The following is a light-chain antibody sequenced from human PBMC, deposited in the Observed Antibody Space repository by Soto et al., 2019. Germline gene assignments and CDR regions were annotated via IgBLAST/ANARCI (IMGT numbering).Light chain of an antibody. Sequence: DIQLTQSPSFLSASVGDRVTMTCRASQGVSTYLAWYQQKPGKAPKLLIYGASTLQSGVPSRFSGSGSGTEFALAIISLQPEDFATYYCQQRITDNRTCGQGTKAEIK. CDR1: QGVSTY. V-gene: IGKV1-9*01. CDR2: GAS. CDR3: QQRITDNRT. J-gene: IGKJ1*01.